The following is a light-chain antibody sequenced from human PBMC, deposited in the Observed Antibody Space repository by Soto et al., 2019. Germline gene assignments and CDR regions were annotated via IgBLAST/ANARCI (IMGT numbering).Light chain of an antibody. CDR3: SSYTSSVTLV. J-gene: IGLJ2*01. V-gene: IGLV2-14*01. CDR1: SSDVGGYNF. Sequence: QSVLTQPASVSGSPGQSITISCTGTSSDVGGYNFVSWYQQPPGKAPKLMIYEVSNRPSGVSYRFSGSKSGNTASLTISGLQAEDEADYYCSSYTSSVTLVFGGGTKLTVL. CDR2: EVS.